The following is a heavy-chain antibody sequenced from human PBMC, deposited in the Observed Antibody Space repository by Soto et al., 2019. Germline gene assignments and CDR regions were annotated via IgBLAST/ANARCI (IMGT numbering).Heavy chain of an antibody. J-gene: IGHJ1*01. D-gene: IGHD2-8*01. CDR1: GYNCFDYG. V-gene: IGHV1-18*03. CDR3: AKGRPVSSIGPLMV. CDR2: VSPKSGNT. Sequence: QIQLVQSGAEVKKPGASLKVSCKASGYNCFDYGVSWVRQAPGQGLEWMGWVSPKSGNTDYARKVQGRVTMTTDISTSTAYMELRGLISDDMGVYSCAKGRPVSSIGPLMVGGQGPLVSVAS.